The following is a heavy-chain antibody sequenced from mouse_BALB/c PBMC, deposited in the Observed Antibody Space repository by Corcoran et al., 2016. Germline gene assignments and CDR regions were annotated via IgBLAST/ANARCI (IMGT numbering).Heavy chain of an antibody. CDR3: ARYCYAY. D-gene: IGHD2-12*01. CDR1: GYTFSSYW. Sequence: QVQLQQSGAELMKPGASVKISCKATGYTFSSYWIGWVKQRPGHGLEWIGEILPGSGSTNYNEKFKGKATFTADTSSNTSYMQLSSLTSEDSAVYYCARYCYAYWGQGTTLTVSS. J-gene: IGHJ2*01. V-gene: IGHV1-9*01. CDR2: ILPGSGST.